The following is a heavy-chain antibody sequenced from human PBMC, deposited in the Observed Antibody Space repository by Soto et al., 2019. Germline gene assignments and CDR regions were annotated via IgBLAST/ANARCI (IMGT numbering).Heavy chain of an antibody. D-gene: IGHD3-3*01. CDR1: GFSLSDYA. V-gene: IGHV3-48*02. CDR3: ARIKLVEWFFINVDVYDMDV. CDR2: ISSDSRTI. J-gene: IGHJ6*02. Sequence: EVQLVESGGDLVQPGGSLRLSCAASGFSLSDYAVNWVRQAPGKGLEWVSFISSDSRTIYYGDSVKGRFTVSRDNARNSVYLQMDSLRDEDTAVYYCARIKLVEWFFINVDVYDMDVWGQGTPVTVSS.